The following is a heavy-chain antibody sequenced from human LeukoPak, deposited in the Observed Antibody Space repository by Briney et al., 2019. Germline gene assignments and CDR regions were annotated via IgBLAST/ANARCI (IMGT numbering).Heavy chain of an antibody. CDR2: INPNSGGT. CDR1: GYIFTGNY. D-gene: IGHD1-26*01. V-gene: IGHV1-2*02. Sequence: GASVKVSCKASGYIFTGNYIHWVRQAPGQGLEWMGWINPNSGGTDYAQKFQGRVTMTRDTSISTAYMELTRLRSDDTAVYYCARDRTVGASTVGYWGQGTLVTVSS. J-gene: IGHJ4*02. CDR3: ARDRTVGASTVGY.